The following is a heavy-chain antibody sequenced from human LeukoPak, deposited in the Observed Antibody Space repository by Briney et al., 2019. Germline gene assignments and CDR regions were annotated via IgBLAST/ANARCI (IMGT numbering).Heavy chain of an antibody. V-gene: IGHV3-48*04. CDR1: GFTFSSYS. Sequence: PGGSLRLSCAASGFTFSSYSMNWVRQAPGKGLEWVSYISSSSSTIYYADSVKGRFTISRDNAKNSLYLQMNSLRAEDTAVYYCARGRQKGTYYYYYYYMDVWGKGTTVTVSS. CDR2: ISSSSSTI. CDR3: ARGRQKGTYYYYYYYMDV. J-gene: IGHJ6*03.